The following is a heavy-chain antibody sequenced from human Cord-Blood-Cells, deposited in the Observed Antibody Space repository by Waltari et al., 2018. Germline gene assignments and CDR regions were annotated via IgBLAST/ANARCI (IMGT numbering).Heavy chain of an antibody. V-gene: IGHV4-34*01. J-gene: IGHJ5*02. CDR2: INHSGST. CDR3: ARCPSSSSVVYWFDP. CDR1: GGSFSGYY. D-gene: IGHD6-6*01. Sequence: QVQLQQWGAGLLKPSETLSLTCAVYGGSFSGYYWSWIRQPPGQGLEWIGEINHSGSTNYNPSLKSRVTISVDTSKNQFSLKLSSVTAADTAVYYCARCPSSSSVVYWFDPWGQGTLVTVSS.